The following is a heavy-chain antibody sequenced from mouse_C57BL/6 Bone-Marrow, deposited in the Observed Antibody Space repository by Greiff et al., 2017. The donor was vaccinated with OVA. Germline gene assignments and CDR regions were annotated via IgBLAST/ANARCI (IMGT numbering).Heavy chain of an antibody. J-gene: IGHJ1*03. CDR2: ISSGSSTI. D-gene: IGHD2-13*01. CDR3: ARGTTPGYCDV. V-gene: IGHV5-17*01. CDR1: GFTFSDYG. Sequence: EVKLVESGGGLVKPGGSLKLSCAASGFTFSDYGMHWVRQAPEKGLEWVAYISSGSSTIYYADTVKGRFAISRDNAKNTLFLQMTSLRSEDTAMYYCARGTTPGYCDVWGTGTTVTVSS.